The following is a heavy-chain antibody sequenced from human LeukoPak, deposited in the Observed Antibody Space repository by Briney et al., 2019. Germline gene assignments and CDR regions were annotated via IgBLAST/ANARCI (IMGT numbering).Heavy chain of an antibody. V-gene: IGHV1-69*05. J-gene: IGHJ4*02. D-gene: IGHD3-3*01. CDR2: SIPIFGTA. Sequence: ASVKVSCKASGGTFSSYAISWVRQAPGQGLEWMGGSIPIFGTANYAQKFQGRVTITTDESTSTAYTELSSLRSEDTAVYYCASGRAGVYYFDYWGQGTLVTVSS. CDR3: ASGRAGVYYFDY. CDR1: GGTFSSYA.